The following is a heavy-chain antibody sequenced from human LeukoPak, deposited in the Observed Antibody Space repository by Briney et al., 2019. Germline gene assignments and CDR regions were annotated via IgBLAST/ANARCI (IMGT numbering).Heavy chain of an antibody. V-gene: IGHV1-2*06. Sequence: ASVKVSCXASGYTFTVYYMHWVRQARGQGLEWMGRINPNSGGTNYAQKFQGRVTMTRDTSISTAYMELSRLRSDDTAVYYCARDHKGVLDYWGQGTLVTVSS. CDR1: GYTFTVYY. CDR3: ARDHKGVLDY. J-gene: IGHJ4*02. D-gene: IGHD3-10*01. CDR2: INPNSGGT.